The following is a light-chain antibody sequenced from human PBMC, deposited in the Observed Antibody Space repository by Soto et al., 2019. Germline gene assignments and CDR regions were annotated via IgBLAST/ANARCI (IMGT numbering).Light chain of an antibody. CDR1: QDISDV. CDR2: DAS. CDR3: QQFYDLPIT. V-gene: IGKV1-33*01. J-gene: IGKJ5*01. Sequence: DIQMTQKPSALSASVGDRVTITCQASQDISDVLNWYQQQPGKAPKVLIYDASKLQTGVPSRFSGRGSGKDFTFTISSLQPDDSGTYYCQQFYDLPITFGQGTRLEIK.